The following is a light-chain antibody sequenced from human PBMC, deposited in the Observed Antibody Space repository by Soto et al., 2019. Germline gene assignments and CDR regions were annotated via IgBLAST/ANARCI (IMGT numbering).Light chain of an antibody. CDR2: WAS. CDR1: QSLLH. V-gene: IGKV4-1*01. Sequence: DIVMTQSPDSLAVSLGERATINCKSSQSLLHLAWYQQKPGQPPKLLIYWASTRESGVPDRFSGSGSGTDFTLTISSLQAEDVAVYYCQQYYPTPVTFGQVTKVEIK. J-gene: IGKJ1*01. CDR3: QQYYPTPVT.